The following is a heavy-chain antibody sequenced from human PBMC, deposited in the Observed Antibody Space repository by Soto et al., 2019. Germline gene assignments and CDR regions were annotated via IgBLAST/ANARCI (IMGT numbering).Heavy chain of an antibody. V-gene: IGHV4-30-2*03. CDR2: IYYSGHT. Sequence: TLSLPFAVSGGSISSGGYSWSFIRQPPGKGLEWIASIYYSGHTYYNPSLKSRVTISVDTSKNQFSLKLSSVTAADTAVYYCAMSLWFGNTPNWFDPWGQGTLVTVSS. D-gene: IGHD3-10*01. J-gene: IGHJ5*02. CDR1: GGSISSGGYS. CDR3: AMSLWFGNTPNWFDP.